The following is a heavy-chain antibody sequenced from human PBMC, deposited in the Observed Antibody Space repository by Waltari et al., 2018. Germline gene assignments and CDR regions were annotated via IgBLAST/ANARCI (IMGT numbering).Heavy chain of an antibody. D-gene: IGHD3-9*01. V-gene: IGHV3-33*01. CDR3: ARDTPQGRYDILNGILDY. J-gene: IGHJ4*02. Sequence: QVQLVESGGGVVQPGRSLRLSCAASGFTFSSYGMHWVRQAHGKGLEWVAVIWYDGSNKYYADSVKGRFTISRDNSKNTLYLQMNSLRAEDTAVYYCARDTPQGRYDILNGILDYWGQGTLVTVSS. CDR2: IWYDGSNK. CDR1: GFTFSSYG.